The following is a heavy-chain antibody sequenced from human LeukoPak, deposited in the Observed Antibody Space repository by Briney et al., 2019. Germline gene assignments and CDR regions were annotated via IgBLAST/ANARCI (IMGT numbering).Heavy chain of an antibody. J-gene: IGHJ4*02. CDR3: ARDFAPSDFWSGWDY. Sequence: LSGGSLRLSCADSGFTFRNYAMTWVRQAPGKGLEWISYISGSSSTIHYADSVKGRFTISRDDANNSLYLQMNSLRAEDMAVYYCARDFAPSDFWSGWDYWGQGAVVTVSS. CDR1: GFTFRNYA. CDR2: ISGSSSTI. V-gene: IGHV3-48*04. D-gene: IGHD3-3*01.